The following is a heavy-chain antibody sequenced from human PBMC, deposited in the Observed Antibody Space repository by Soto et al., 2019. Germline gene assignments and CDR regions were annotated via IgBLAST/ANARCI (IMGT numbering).Heavy chain of an antibody. CDR1: GDSVSSNSVA. Sequence: SQTLSLTCAISGDSVSSNSVAWNWIRQSPSRGLEWLGRTYYRSKWYNEYAESVKSRITINPDTSKNQFSLQLNSVTPEDTAVYYCARDPLRVRIGEFQSYIDTWGQGTLVTVSS. J-gene: IGHJ4*03. CDR2: TYYRSKWYN. D-gene: IGHD3-10*01. CDR3: ARDPLRVRIGEFQSYIDT. V-gene: IGHV6-1*01.